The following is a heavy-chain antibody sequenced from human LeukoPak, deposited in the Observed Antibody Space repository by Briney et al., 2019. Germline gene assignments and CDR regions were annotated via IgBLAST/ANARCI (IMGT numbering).Heavy chain of an antibody. Sequence: GASVKVSCKASGGTFSSYAISWVRQAPGQGLEWMGWISAYNGNTNYAQKLQGRVTMTTDTSTSTAYMELRSLRSDDTAVYYCVRRGIASPILEYWGQGTLVTVSS. CDR1: GGTFSSYA. CDR3: VRRGIASPILEY. V-gene: IGHV1-18*01. J-gene: IGHJ4*02. D-gene: IGHD6-13*01. CDR2: ISAYNGNT.